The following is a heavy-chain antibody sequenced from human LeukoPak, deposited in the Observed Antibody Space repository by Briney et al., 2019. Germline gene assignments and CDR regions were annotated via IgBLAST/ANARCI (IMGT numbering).Heavy chain of an antibody. CDR1: GFTFSSYA. CDR3: ARDPHDSADYYYYYMDV. J-gene: IGHJ6*03. Sequence: GGSLRLSCAASGFTFSSYAMHWVRQAPGKGLEWVAVISYDGSNKYYADSVKGRFTIPRDNSKNTLYLQMNSMRAEDTAVYYCARDPHDSADYYYYYMDVWGKGTTVTVSS. CDR2: ISYDGSNK. D-gene: IGHD3-3*01. V-gene: IGHV3-30*01.